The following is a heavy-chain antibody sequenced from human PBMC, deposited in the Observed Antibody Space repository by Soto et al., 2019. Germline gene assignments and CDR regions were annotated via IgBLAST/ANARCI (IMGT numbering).Heavy chain of an antibody. J-gene: IGHJ6*02. CDR1: GFTFNTYG. Sequence: QVQLVESGGGMVQPGRSLRLSCAASGFTFNTYGMHWVRQAPGKGLEWLAVIWYDGIIKYYTDSVKGRFTISRDNSKNPMYLHMNSLRGEDTDVYFCERIDCTGKTCRPYYYYAMDVWGQGTTVTVSS. D-gene: IGHD2-8*02. CDR2: IWYDGIIK. CDR3: ERIDCTGKTCRPYYYYAMDV. V-gene: IGHV3-33*01.